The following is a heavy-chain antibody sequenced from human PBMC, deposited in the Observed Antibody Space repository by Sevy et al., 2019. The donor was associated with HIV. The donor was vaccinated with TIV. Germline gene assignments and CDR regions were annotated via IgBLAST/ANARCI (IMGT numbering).Heavy chain of an antibody. CDR3: TTGDPYNRYGYMRPYFFDY. V-gene: IGHV3-15*01. CDR1: GFTFTNTR. J-gene: IGHJ4*02. D-gene: IGHD5-18*01. CDR2: IKSKTDGGTG. Sequence: GGSLRLSCAASGFTFTNTRMSWVRQAPGKGLEWVGRIKSKTDGGTGDYAAPVKGRFSISRDDSKNTLYLQMNSLKTEDTAVYYCTTGDPYNRYGYMRPYFFDYWGQGTLVTVSS.